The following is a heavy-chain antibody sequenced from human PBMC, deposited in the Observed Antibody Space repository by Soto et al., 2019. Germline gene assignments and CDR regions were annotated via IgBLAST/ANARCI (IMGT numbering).Heavy chain of an antibody. V-gene: IGHV3-30*18. J-gene: IGHJ6*02. CDR1: GFTFSSYG. D-gene: IGHD2-15*01. CDR2: ISYGGIDK. Sequence: VGSLRLSCAASGFTFSSYGMHWVRQAPGKGLEWVAVISYGGIDKYYGSSVKGRFTTSRDSSKNTLYLQMDSLSSEDTAVYYCAKGSYGGKYCMDVWGQGTTVTVSS. CDR3: AKGSYGGKYCMDV.